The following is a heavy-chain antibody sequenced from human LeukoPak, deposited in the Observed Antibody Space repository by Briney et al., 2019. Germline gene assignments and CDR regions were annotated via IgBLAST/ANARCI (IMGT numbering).Heavy chain of an antibody. J-gene: IGHJ4*02. CDR2: IYYSGRT. CDR1: GGSISSSSYS. D-gene: IGHD3-10*01. Sequence: SEPLSLTCTVSGGSISSSSYSWGWIRQPPGKGVEWIGSIYYSGRTYYNPSLKSRVTISVDTSKNPFSLRLSSVTRSDTAVYFCARQYGSGSYYPPFDDWGQGTLVTVSS. CDR3: ARQYGSGSYYPPFDD. V-gene: IGHV4-39*01.